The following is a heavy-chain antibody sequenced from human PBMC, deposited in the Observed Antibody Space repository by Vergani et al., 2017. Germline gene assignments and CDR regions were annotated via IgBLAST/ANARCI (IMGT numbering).Heavy chain of an antibody. CDR3: GRASRGVGITTPPDY. V-gene: IGHV3-23*04. J-gene: IGHJ4*02. Sequence: EVQLVESGGGLVKPGGSLRLSCAASGFTFSSYAMTWVRQAPGKGLEWVSTISDVGSTTYYADSVKGRFTISRDNSKNTLYLQMNSLRAEDTAVYYCGRASRGVGITTPPDYWGQGTLLTVSS. CDR2: ISDVGSTT. D-gene: IGHD3-22*01. CDR1: GFTFSSYA.